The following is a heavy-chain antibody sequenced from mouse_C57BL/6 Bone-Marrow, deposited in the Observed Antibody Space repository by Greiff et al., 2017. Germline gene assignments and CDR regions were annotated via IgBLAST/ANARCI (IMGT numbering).Heavy chain of an antibody. CDR2: IWGGGST. Sequence: QVQLKESGPGLVAPSQSLSITCTVSGFSLTSYGVDWVRQPPGKGLEWLGVIWGGGSTNYNSALMSRLSISKDNSKSQVFLKMNSLQTDDTAMYYCAKHGEVIYYDYDAWYFDVWGTGTTVTVSS. CDR3: AKHGEVIYYDYDAWYFDV. J-gene: IGHJ1*03. V-gene: IGHV2-9*01. CDR1: GFSLTSYG. D-gene: IGHD2-4*01.